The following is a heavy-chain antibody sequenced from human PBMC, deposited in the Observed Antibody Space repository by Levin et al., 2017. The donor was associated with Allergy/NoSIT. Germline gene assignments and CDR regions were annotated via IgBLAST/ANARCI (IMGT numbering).Heavy chain of an antibody. Sequence: PGGSLRLSCAAAGFTFDDFPMHWVRQVPGKGLEWVSGITWNSGNMAYADSVKGRFIISRDNAKNSVYLQMNDLRREDTARYYCARAGDCTGGACNLDSWGQGTLVTVSS. CDR1: GFTFDDFP. CDR3: ARAGDCTGGACNLDS. D-gene: IGHD2-8*02. V-gene: IGHV3-9*01. J-gene: IGHJ4*02. CDR2: ITWNSGNM.